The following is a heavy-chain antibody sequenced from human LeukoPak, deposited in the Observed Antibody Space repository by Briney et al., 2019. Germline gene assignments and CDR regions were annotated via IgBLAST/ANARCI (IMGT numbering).Heavy chain of an antibody. J-gene: IGHJ4*02. CDR3: AKDLDTAMVRYFDY. V-gene: IGHV3-23*01. D-gene: IGHD5-18*01. Sequence: GGSLRLSFAASGFTFSSYAMSWVRQARGKGLEWVSAISGSGGSTYYADSVKGRFTISRDNSKNTLYLQMNSLRAEDTAVYYCAKDLDTAMVRYFDYWGQGTLVTVSS. CDR1: GFTFSSYA. CDR2: ISGSGGST.